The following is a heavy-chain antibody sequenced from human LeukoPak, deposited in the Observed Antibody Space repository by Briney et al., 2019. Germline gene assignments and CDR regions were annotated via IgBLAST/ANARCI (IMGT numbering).Heavy chain of an antibody. CDR3: ARSSPPYYDFWSGYSYYFDY. V-gene: IGHV4-30-2*01. J-gene: IGHJ4*02. D-gene: IGHD3-3*01. CDR1: GGSFSGYS. Sequence: SETLSLTCAVYGGSFSGYSWSWIRQPPGKGLEWIGYIYHSGSTYYNPSLKSRVTISVDRSKNQFSLKLSSVTAADTAVYYCARSSPPYYDFWSGYSYYFDYWGQGTLVTVSS. CDR2: IYHSGST.